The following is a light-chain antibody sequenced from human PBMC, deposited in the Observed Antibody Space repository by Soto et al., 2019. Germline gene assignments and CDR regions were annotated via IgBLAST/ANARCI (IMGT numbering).Light chain of an antibody. J-gene: IGLJ2*01. V-gene: IGLV2-14*03. CDR3: SSYSSTNSVV. CDR2: DVT. CDR1: SSDVGGYNS. Sequence: QSVLTQPASVSGSPGQSITISCTGTSSDVGGYNSVSWYQHYPGKAPKLMIYDVTNRPSGVSYRFSGSKSGNTASLTVSGLQSEDEATYYCSSYSSTNSVVFGGGTKLTVL.